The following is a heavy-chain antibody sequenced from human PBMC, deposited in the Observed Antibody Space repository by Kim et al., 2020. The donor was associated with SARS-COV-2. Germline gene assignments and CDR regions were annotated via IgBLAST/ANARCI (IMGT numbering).Heavy chain of an antibody. CDR2: ISSSGSTI. V-gene: IGHV3-48*03. CDR3: AGGRMYYYDSSGYYPDY. Sequence: GGSLRLSCAASGFTFSSYEMNWVRQAPGKGLEWVSYISSSGSTIYYADSVKGRFTISRDNAKNSLYLQMNSLRAEDTAVYYCAGGRMYYYDSSGYYPDYWGQGTLVTVSS. D-gene: IGHD3-22*01. CDR1: GFTFSSYE. J-gene: IGHJ4*02.